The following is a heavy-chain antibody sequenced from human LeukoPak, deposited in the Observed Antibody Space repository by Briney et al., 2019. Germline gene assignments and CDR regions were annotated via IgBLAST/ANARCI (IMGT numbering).Heavy chain of an antibody. CDR3: ARSPITMASRWFDP. CDR2: ISSFNDNT. D-gene: IGHD3-10*01. V-gene: IGHV1-18*01. CDR1: GYIFTNYG. J-gene: IGHJ5*02. Sequence: ASVKVSCKASGYIFTNYGISWVRQAPGQGLEWMGWISSFNDNTHSAPKLQGRVTMTTDTSTDTAYMELRSLRSDDTAVYYCARSPITMASRWFDPWGQGTLVTVSS.